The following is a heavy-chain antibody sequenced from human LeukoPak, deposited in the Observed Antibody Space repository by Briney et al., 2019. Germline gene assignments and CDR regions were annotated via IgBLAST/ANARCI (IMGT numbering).Heavy chain of an antibody. CDR2: ISSSGSNT. CDR3: ARVKWLDDY. Sequence: GGSLRLSCAASGFTFSGYEMNWIRQAPGKGLEWVSYISSSGSNTHYADSVKGRFTVFRDNAKKSVYLQMDSLRAEDTAVYYCARVKWLDDYWGQGTLVTVSS. J-gene: IGHJ4*02. CDR1: GFTFSGYE. V-gene: IGHV3-48*03. D-gene: IGHD3-22*01.